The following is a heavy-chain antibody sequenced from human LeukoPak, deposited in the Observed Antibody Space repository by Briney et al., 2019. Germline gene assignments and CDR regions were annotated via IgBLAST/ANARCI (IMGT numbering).Heavy chain of an antibody. CDR3: ARDLYSSSSGNWFDP. J-gene: IGHJ5*02. D-gene: IGHD6-6*01. CDR2: INPSGGST. CDR1: GYTFTSYY. Sequence: ASVKVSCKASGYTFTSYYMHWVRQAPGQGLEWMGIINPSGGSTSYAQKLQGRVTMTRDTSTSTVYMELSSLRSEDTAVYYCARDLYSSSSGNWFDPWGQGTLVTVSS. V-gene: IGHV1-46*01.